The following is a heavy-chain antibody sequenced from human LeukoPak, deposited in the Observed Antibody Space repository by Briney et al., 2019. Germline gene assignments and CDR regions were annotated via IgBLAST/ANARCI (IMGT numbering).Heavy chain of an antibody. CDR1: GGSISSYY. Sequence: SETLSLTCTVSGGSISSYYWSWIRQPAGKGLEWIGRIYTSGSTNYNPSLKSRVTMSVETSKNQFSLKLSSVTAAVTAVYYCARDEEWRRSINYFDYWGQGTLVTVSS. J-gene: IGHJ4*02. CDR3: ARDEEWRRSINYFDY. D-gene: IGHD3-3*01. V-gene: IGHV4-4*07. CDR2: IYTSGST.